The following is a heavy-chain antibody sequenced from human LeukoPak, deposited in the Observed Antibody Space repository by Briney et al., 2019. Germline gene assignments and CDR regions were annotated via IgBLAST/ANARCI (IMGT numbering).Heavy chain of an antibody. CDR3: ARDTYCSGGRCYSRVGY. J-gene: IGHJ4*02. V-gene: IGHV7-4-1*02. CDR1: GYTFTNYP. Sequence: ASVKVSCKASGYTFTNYPMNWVRQAPGQGLEWMGWINTNTGNPTYAQGFTERFVFSWDTSVNTAYLQINSLKPEATAVYFCARDTYCSGGRCYSRVGYWGQGTVVTVSS. CDR2: INTNTGNP. D-gene: IGHD2-15*01.